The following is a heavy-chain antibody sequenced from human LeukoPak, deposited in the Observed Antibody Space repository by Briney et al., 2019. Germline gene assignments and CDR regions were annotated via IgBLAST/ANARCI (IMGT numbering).Heavy chain of an antibody. CDR3: ARVGRRITIFGVSKGAFDP. CDR2: INPNSGGT. CDR1: GYTFTGYY. J-gene: IGHJ5*02. Sequence: ASVKVSCKASGYTFTGYYMHWVRQAPGQGREGVGWINPNSGGTNYAQKLQGRVTMTRDTSISTAYMELSRLRSDDTAVYYCARVGRRITIFGVSKGAFDPWGQGTLVTVSS. V-gene: IGHV1-2*02. D-gene: IGHD3-3*01.